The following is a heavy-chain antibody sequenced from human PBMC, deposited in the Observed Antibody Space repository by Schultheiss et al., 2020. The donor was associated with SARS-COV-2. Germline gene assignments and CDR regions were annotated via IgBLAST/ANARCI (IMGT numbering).Heavy chain of an antibody. Sequence: SETLSLTCAVYGGSFSGYYWSWIRQPPGKGLEWIGEINHSGSTNYNPSLKSRVTISVDTSKNQFSLKLSSVTAADTAVYYCATGRRVYYYDSSGSFDYWGQGTLVTGSS. D-gene: IGHD3-22*01. CDR3: ATGRRVYYYDSSGSFDY. CDR1: GGSFSGYY. CDR2: INHSGST. J-gene: IGHJ4*02. V-gene: IGHV4-34*01.